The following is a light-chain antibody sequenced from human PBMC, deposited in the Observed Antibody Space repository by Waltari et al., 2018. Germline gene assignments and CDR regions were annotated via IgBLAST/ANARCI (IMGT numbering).Light chain of an antibody. J-gene: IGKJ1*01. V-gene: IGKV1-8*01. Sequence: IRMTQSPSSFSASTGDRVTITCRASQGISSYLAWYQQIPGKAPKLLIYAASTLQSGVPSRFSGSGSGTDFTLTISCLQSEDFATYYCQQYYSYPRTFGQGTKVEIK. CDR1: QGISSY. CDR3: QQYYSYPRT. CDR2: AAS.